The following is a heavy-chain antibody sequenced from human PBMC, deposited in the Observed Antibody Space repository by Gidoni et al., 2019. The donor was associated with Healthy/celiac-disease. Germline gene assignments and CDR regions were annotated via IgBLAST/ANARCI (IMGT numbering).Heavy chain of an antibody. V-gene: IGHV4-59*08. CDR1: GSISSYY. J-gene: IGHJ6*02. Sequence: QVQLQASGPGLVKPGGSISSYYWSWIRQPPGKGLEWIGYIYYSGSTNYNPSIKSRVTIAVDTSKNQFSLKLSSVTAADTAVYYCARHRGDIVVVPAAVTQYYYDYYGMDVWGQGTTVTVSS. CDR3: ARHRGDIVVVPAAVTQYYYDYYGMDV. D-gene: IGHD2-2*01. CDR2: IYYSGST.